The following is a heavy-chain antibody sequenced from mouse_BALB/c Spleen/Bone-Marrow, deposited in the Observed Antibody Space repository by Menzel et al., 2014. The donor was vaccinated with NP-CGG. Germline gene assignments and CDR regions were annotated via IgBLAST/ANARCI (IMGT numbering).Heavy chain of an antibody. CDR2: ISSGSSTI. D-gene: IGHD1-1*01. CDR1: GFTFSSFG. V-gene: IGHV5-17*02. CDR3: ARGNYGFSFYYAMDY. Sequence: EVKVVESGGGLVQPGGSRKLSCAASGFTFSSFGMHWVRQAPEKGLEWVAYISSGSSTIYYADTVKGRLTISRDNPKNTLFLQMTSLRSEDTAMYYCARGNYGFSFYYAMDYWGQGTSVTVSS. J-gene: IGHJ4*01.